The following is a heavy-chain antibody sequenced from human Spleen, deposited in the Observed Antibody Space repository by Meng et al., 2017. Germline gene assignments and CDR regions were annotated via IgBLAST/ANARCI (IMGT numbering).Heavy chain of an antibody. D-gene: IGHD5-24*01. CDR3: ARDGGWLQLLNHYGMDV. Sequence: GGSLRLSCAASGFTFNTYSMMWVRQAPGKELESVSSISSSSSYIYYSDSVKGRFTISRDNAKNSLYLQMNTLGAEDTAVYYCARDGGWLQLLNHYGMDVWGQGTTVTVSS. CDR1: GFTFNTYS. J-gene: IGHJ6*02. CDR2: ISSSSSYI. V-gene: IGHV3-21*01.